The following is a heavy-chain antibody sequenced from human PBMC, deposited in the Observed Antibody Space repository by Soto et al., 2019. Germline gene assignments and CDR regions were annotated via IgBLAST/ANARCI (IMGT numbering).Heavy chain of an antibody. Sequence: GGSLRLSCAASGFTFSSYAMHWVRQAPGKGQEWVAVISYDGSNKYYADSVKGRFTISRDNSKNTLYLQMNSLRAEDTAVYYCARGGIVATEIARYYYYGMDVWGQGTTVTVSS. CDR1: GFTFSSYA. CDR3: ARGGIVATEIARYYYYGMDV. D-gene: IGHD5-12*01. V-gene: IGHV3-30-3*01. J-gene: IGHJ6*02. CDR2: ISYDGSNK.